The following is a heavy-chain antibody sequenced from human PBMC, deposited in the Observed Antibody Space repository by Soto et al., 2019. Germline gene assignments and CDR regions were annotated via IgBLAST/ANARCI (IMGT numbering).Heavy chain of an antibody. D-gene: IGHD6-19*01. V-gene: IGHV1-2*04. CDR2: INPNSGGT. CDR3: ARGTAVAGLNWFDP. CDR1: GYTFTGYY. Sequence: ASVKVSCKASGYTFTGYYMYCVRPAPGQGLEWMGWINPNSGGTNYAQKFQGWVTMTRDTSISTAYMELSRLRSDDTAVYYCARGTAVAGLNWFDPWGRGTLVTVSS. J-gene: IGHJ5*02.